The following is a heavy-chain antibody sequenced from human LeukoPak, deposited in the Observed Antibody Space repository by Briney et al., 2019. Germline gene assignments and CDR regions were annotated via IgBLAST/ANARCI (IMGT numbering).Heavy chain of an antibody. CDR2: ISGSGGST. V-gene: IGHV3-23*01. Sequence: GGSLRLSCAASGFTFSSYAMSWVRQAPGKGLEWVSAISGSGGSTYYADSVKGRFTISRDNSKNTLYLQMNSLRAEDTAVYYCAKGADTLLWFGEFNNWFDPWGQGTLVTVSS. D-gene: IGHD3-10*01. CDR3: AKGADTLLWFGEFNNWFDP. CDR1: GFTFSSYA. J-gene: IGHJ5*02.